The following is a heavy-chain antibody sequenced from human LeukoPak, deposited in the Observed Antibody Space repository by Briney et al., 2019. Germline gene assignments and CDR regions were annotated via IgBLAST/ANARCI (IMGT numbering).Heavy chain of an antibody. CDR1: GITLSNYG. J-gene: IGHJ4*02. CDR2: IGDSGGRT. CDR3: AKRGVVIRVILVGFHKEAYYFDS. D-gene: IGHD3-22*01. V-gene: IGHV3-23*01. Sequence: GGSLRLSCAVSGITLSNYGMSWVRQAPGKGLEWVAGIGDSGGRTNYADSVKGRFTISRDNPKNTLYLQMNSLRAEDTAVYFCAKRGVVIRVILVGFHKEAYYFDSWGQGALVIVSS.